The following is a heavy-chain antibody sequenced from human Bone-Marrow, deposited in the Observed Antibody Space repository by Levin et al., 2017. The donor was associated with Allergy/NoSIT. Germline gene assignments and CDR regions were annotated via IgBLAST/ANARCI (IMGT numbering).Heavy chain of an antibody. CDR3: AKGGRGINWFDP. CDR1: EFTFSSYA. J-gene: IGHJ5*02. CDR2: ISGGGDNT. V-gene: IGHV3-23*01. Sequence: PVASVKVSCAASEFTFSSYAMSWVRQAPGKGLEWVSAISGGGDNTYYADSVKGRFTISRDNSKDTLYLQMNSLRAEDTAVYYCAKGGRGINWFDPWGQGTLVTVSS. D-gene: IGHD3-16*01.